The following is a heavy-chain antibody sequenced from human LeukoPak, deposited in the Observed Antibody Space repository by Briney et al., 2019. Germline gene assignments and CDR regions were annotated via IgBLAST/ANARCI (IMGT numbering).Heavy chain of an antibody. CDR3: ARGGAYDYGVLDA. J-gene: IGHJ5*02. CDR2: ISDTGKTT. D-gene: IGHD4/OR15-4a*01. V-gene: IGHV3-23*01. Sequence: GGSLRLSCEASGFAFSNHAMTWVRQAPGEGLQWVSTISDTGKTTFYRDSVRGRFTISRDISNNTLYLQMDGLRADDTAVYYCARGGAYDYGVLDAWGQGTLVSVSS. CDR1: GFAFSNHA.